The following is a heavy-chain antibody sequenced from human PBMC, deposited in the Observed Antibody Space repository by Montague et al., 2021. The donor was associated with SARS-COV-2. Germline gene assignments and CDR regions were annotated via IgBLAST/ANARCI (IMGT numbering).Heavy chain of an antibody. V-gene: IGHV4-59*01. CDR2: IYYSGST. CDR3: ASPEGYCTGGSCYYVY. J-gene: IGHJ4*02. Sequence: SETLSLTCSVSGGSISTYYWSWIRQPPGKGPEWIGYIYYSGSTNYNPSLKSRVTISIDTSKNQFSLELSSVTAADMAVYYCASPEGYCTGGSCYYVYWGQGTLVTVSS. D-gene: IGHD2-15*01. CDR1: GGSISTYY.